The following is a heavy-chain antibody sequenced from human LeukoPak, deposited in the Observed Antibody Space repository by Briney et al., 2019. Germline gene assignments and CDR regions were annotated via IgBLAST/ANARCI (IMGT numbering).Heavy chain of an antibody. CDR3: ARSTSGSYFWADK. D-gene: IGHD1-26*01. CDR1: GGSITSTTYY. CDR2: IYYSGST. J-gene: IGHJ4*02. V-gene: IGHV4-39*01. Sequence: SETLSLTCTVSGGSITSTTYYWGWIRQPPGKGLEWIGSIYYSGSTYYNPSLKSRVIISVHTSKSQFSLKLTSVTAADTAVYYCARSTSGSYFWADKWGQGTLVTVSS.